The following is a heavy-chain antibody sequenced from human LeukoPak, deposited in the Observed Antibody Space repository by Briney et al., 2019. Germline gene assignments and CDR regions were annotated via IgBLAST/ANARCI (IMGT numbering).Heavy chain of an antibody. V-gene: IGHV1-2*02. Sequence: AASVKVSCKASGYTFTSYYMHWVRQAPGQGLEWMGWINPNSGGTNYAQKFQGRVTMTRDTSISTAYMELCRLRSDDTAVYYCARVGYCSSTGCYTPIDYWGQGTLVTVSS. J-gene: IGHJ4*02. CDR2: INPNSGGT. D-gene: IGHD2-2*02. CDR1: GYTFTSYY. CDR3: ARVGYCSSTGCYTPIDY.